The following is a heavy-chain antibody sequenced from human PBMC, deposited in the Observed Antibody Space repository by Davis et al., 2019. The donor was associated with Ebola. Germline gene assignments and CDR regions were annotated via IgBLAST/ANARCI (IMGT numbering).Heavy chain of an antibody. CDR3: ARGGRYTNNWTVWL. CDR2: IYYSGST. D-gene: IGHD1-1*01. V-gene: IGHV4-39*01. Sequence: SETLSLTCTVSGGSISSSSYYWGWIRQPPGKGLEWIGSIYYSGSTYYNPSLKSRVTISVDTSKNQFSLKLNSATAADTAVYYCARGGRYTNNWTVWLWGQGSLVTVSS. J-gene: IGHJ4*02. CDR1: GGSISSSSYY.